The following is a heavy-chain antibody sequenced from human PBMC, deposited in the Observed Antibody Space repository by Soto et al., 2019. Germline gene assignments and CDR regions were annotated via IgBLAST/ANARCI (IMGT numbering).Heavy chain of an antibody. D-gene: IGHD5-18*01. J-gene: IGHJ5*02. CDR1: GYIFTNND. CDR2: MNPGSGDT. V-gene: IGHV1-8*01. CDR3: ARMASFGSLNWFDP. Sequence: RASVKVSCKASGYIFTNNDVSWVRQATGQGLEWMGWMNPGSGDTGYAQKFQGRVTMTRNISIATAYMELSRLRADDTAIYYCARMASFGSLNWFDPWGQGTLVTVSS.